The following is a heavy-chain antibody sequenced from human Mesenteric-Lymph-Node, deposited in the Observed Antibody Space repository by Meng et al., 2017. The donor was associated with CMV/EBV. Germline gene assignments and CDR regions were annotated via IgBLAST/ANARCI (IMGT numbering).Heavy chain of an antibody. J-gene: IGHJ6*02. CDR3: ARPTERNYYYGMDV. CDR2: MYYSGST. CDR1: GGSISSGGYY. Sequence: GSLRLSCTVSGGSISSGGYYWRWIRQPPGKGLEWIGYMYYSGSTNYNPSLKSRVTISVDTSKNQFSLKLSSVTAADTAVYYCARPTERNYYYGMDVWGQGTTVTVSS. V-gene: IGHV4-61*08. D-gene: IGHD2-21*02.